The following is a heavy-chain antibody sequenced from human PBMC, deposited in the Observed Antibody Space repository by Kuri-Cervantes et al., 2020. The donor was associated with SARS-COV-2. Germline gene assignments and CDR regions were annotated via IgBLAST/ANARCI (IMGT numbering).Heavy chain of an antibody. CDR3: ARDRINGSSWYLPRPMGMDV. D-gene: IGHD6-13*01. Sequence: GGSLRLSCAASGFTVSSNYMSWVRQAPGKGRVWVSVIYSGGSTYYADSVKGRFTISRYNSKNSLYLQMNSLRAEDTAVYYCARDRINGSSWYLPRPMGMDVWGQGTTVTVSS. CDR1: GFTVSSNY. J-gene: IGHJ6*02. V-gene: IGHV3-53*01. CDR2: IYSGGST.